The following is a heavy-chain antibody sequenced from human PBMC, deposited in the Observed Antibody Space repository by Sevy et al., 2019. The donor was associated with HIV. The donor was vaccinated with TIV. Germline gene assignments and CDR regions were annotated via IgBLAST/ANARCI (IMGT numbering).Heavy chain of an antibody. J-gene: IGHJ6*02. CDR1: GFTFNKYA. V-gene: IGHV3-23*01. CDR3: ARHVDSLMVRVFYGMDV. D-gene: IGHD5-18*01. Sequence: GGSLRLSCEASGFTFNKYAMSWVRQAPGKGLEWVSTLSGSGSSTYYADSVRVRFTISRDNSRNTLYLEVDSLRVEDTAVYYCARHVDSLMVRVFYGMDVWGQGTTVTV. CDR2: LSGSGSST.